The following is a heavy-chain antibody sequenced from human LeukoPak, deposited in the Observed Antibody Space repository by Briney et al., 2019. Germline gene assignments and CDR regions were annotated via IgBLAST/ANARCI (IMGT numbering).Heavy chain of an antibody. D-gene: IGHD3-16*02. J-gene: IGHJ2*01. Sequence: SETLSLTCTVSGGSISSYYWSWIRQPPGKGLEWIGYIYYSGSTNYNPSLKSRVTISVDTSKNQFSLKLGSVTAADTAVYYCARDGAIDDYVWGSYPQRYFDLWGRGTLVTVSS. CDR1: GGSISSYY. CDR2: IYYSGST. V-gene: IGHV4-59*01. CDR3: ARDGAIDDYVWGSYPQRYFDL.